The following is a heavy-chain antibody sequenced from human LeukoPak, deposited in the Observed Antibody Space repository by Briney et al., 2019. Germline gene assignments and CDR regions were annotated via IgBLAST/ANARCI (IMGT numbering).Heavy chain of an antibody. D-gene: IGHD5-24*01. CDR1: GGSFSGYY. CDR2: INHSGST. Sequence: SETLSLTCAVYGGSFSGYYWSWIRQPPGKGLEWIGEINHSGSTNYNPSLKSRVTISVDTSKNQFSLKLSSVTAADTAVYYRARRVEMATISHWGQGTLVTVSS. V-gene: IGHV4-34*01. J-gene: IGHJ4*02. CDR3: ARRVEMATISH.